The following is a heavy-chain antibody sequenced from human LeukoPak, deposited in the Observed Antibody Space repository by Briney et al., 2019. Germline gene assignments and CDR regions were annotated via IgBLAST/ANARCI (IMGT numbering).Heavy chain of an antibody. V-gene: IGHV4-39*07. D-gene: IGHD4-17*01. CDR2: IYYSGST. CDR3: ARTSTTVTTSPLMFDY. Sequence: SETLSLTCTVSGGSISSSSYYWGWIRQPPGKGLEWIGSIYYSGSTYYNPSLKSRVTISVDTSKNQFSLKLSSVTAADTAVYYCARTSTTVTTSPLMFDYWGQGTLVTVSS. CDR1: GGSISSSSYY. J-gene: IGHJ4*02.